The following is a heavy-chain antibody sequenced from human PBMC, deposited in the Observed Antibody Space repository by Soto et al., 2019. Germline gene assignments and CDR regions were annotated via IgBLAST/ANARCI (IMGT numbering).Heavy chain of an antibody. Sequence: ASVKVSCKASGYTFTSYDINWVRQATGQGLEWMGWMNPNSVNTGYAQKFQGRVTMTRNTSISTAYMELSSLRSEDTAVYYCARGSVQGVAMGIYYYCGMGGWGQGTRVTFSS. D-gene: IGHD1-26*01. V-gene: IGHV1-8*01. J-gene: IGHJ6*02. CDR2: MNPNSVNT. CDR3: ARGSVQGVAMGIYYYCGMGG. CDR1: GYTFTSYD.